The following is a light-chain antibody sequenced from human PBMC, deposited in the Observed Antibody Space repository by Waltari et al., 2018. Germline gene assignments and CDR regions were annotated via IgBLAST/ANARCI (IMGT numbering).Light chain of an antibody. CDR1: SSDVGGYNY. CDR3: SSYTSSSTLV. CDR2: DVR. Sequence: QSALTQPASVSGSPGQSITISCTGTSSDVGGYNYVPWYQQHPGKAPKLMIYDVRKRPSGVLNGFCGYKYGNTAALTSSGLQAEDEAYYYCSSYTSSSTLVFGGGTKLTVL. J-gene: IGLJ2*01. V-gene: IGLV2-14*01.